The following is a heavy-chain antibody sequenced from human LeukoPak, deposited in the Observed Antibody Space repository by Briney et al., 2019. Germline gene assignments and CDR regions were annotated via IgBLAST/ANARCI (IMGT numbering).Heavy chain of an antibody. D-gene: IGHD3-22*01. Sequence: GGSLRLSCAASGFIASSNYMSWVRQAPGKGLEWVSVIYSGGTTYYADSVKGRFTISRDNSKNTLYLQMNSLRVEDTAVYYCARDEHYYDSSPTWGQGTLVTVSS. V-gene: IGHV3-53*01. CDR1: GFIASSNY. CDR2: IYSGGTT. J-gene: IGHJ5*02. CDR3: ARDEHYYDSSPT.